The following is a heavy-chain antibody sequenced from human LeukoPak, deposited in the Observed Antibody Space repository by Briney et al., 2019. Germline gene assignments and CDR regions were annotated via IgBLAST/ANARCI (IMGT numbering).Heavy chain of an antibody. J-gene: IGHJ4*02. V-gene: IGHV1-2*06. Sequence: ASVTVSCKASGYTFTGYYMHWVRQAPGQGLEWVGRINPNSGGTNNAQKFQVRVTMTRDTSNSTAYMELSGLRSDDTAVYYCARDLRQWLLNFDYWGQGTLVTVSS. CDR3: ARDLRQWLLNFDY. CDR1: GYTFTGYY. CDR2: INPNSGGT. D-gene: IGHD6-19*01.